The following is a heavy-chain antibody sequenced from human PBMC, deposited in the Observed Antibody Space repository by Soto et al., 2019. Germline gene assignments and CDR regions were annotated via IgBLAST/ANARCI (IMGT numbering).Heavy chain of an antibody. CDR2: ITDTGGDT. CDR1: GLTFGSRA. D-gene: IGHD3-10*01. Sequence: MRLSCVASGLTFGSRAMSWVRPAPGEGLEWVSTITDTGGDTKYADSVRGRFTMSRDNSKKTLYLQMNSLRVEDSALYYCARGSTDSYPGSRIFDFWGRGTLVTVSS. CDR3: ARGSTDSYPGSRIFDF. V-gene: IGHV3-23*01. J-gene: IGHJ4*02.